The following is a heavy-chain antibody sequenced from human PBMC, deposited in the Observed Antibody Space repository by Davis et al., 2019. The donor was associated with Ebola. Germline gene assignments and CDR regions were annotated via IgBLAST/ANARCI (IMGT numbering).Heavy chain of an antibody. CDR2: ISGDSLYT. J-gene: IGHJ4*02. D-gene: IGHD3-3*01. CDR1: GFTFTDYY. V-gene: IGHV3-11*06. CDR3: ATVSDFWSGYLDS. Sequence: GESLKISCAASGFTFTDYYMGWIRQAPGKGLEWVSYISGDSLYTNYADSVRGRLTISRDDAKNSLYLQMNSLRDEDTAVYYCATVSDFWSGYLDSWGQGTLVTVSS.